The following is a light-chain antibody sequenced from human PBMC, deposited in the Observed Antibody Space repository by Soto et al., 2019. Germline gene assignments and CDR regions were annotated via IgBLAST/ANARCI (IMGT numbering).Light chain of an antibody. CDR2: DVS. Sequence: QSVLTQPASVSGSPGQSITISCTGTSSDVGGYNYVSWYQQHPGKAPKLMIYDVSNRPSGVSNRFSGSKSGNTASLTISGLQAEEEADYYCSSYTCGSTPYCFGTRTKVTVL. J-gene: IGLJ1*01. CDR3: SSYTCGSTPYC. V-gene: IGLV2-14*01. CDR1: SSDVGGYNY.